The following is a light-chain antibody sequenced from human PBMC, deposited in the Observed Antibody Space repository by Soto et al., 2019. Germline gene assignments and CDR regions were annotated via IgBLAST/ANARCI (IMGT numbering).Light chain of an antibody. CDR3: QQLNSYPLT. V-gene: IGKV1-9*01. Sequence: DIQLTQSPSFLSASVGDRVTITCRATQGISYYLAWYQQKPGEAPKVLIYDASTLQSGVPSRFSGSGSGTEFTLTISSLQPEDFATYYCQQLNSYPLTFGGGTKVEIK. CDR1: QGISYY. CDR2: DAS. J-gene: IGKJ4*01.